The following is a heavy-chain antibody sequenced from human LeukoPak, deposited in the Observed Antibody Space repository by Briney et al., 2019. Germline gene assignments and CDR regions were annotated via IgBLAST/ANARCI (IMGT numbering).Heavy chain of an antibody. Sequence: SQTLSLTCTVSGGSISSGSYYWRWTRQPPGKGLEWIGYIYYSGSTNYNPSLKSRVTISVDTSKNQFSLKLSSVTAADTAVYYCARSSVAPRHPDYWGQGTLVTVSS. CDR3: ARSSVAPRHPDY. J-gene: IGHJ4*02. CDR2: IYYSGST. D-gene: IGHD5-12*01. V-gene: IGHV4-61*01. CDR1: GGSISSGSYY.